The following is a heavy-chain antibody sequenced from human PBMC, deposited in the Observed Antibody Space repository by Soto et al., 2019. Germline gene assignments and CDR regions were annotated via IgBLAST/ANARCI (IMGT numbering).Heavy chain of an antibody. CDR1: GGSISSGGYY. J-gene: IGHJ4*02. Sequence: QVQLQESGPGLVKPSQTLSLTCTVSGGSISSGGYYWSWIRQHPGKGLEWIGYIYYSGSTYYNPSLKSRVTISVDTSKNQFSLKLSSVYAADTAVYYCARGSYYDMLTGLNRKIDYWCQGTLVTVS. CDR2: IYYSGST. CDR3: ARGSYYDMLTGLNRKIDY. D-gene: IGHD3-9*01. V-gene: IGHV4-31*03.